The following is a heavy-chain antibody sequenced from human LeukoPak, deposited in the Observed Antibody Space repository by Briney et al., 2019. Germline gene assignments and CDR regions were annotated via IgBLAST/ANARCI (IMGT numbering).Heavy chain of an antibody. Sequence: GGSLRLSCAASGFTFSSYAMHWVRQAPGKGLEWVAVISYDGSNKYYADPVKGRFTISRDNSKNTLYLQMNSLRAEDTAVYYCARERYSSSWYRRHFDYWGQGTLVTVSS. D-gene: IGHD6-13*01. CDR2: ISYDGSNK. V-gene: IGHV3-30-3*01. J-gene: IGHJ4*02. CDR3: ARERYSSSWYRRHFDY. CDR1: GFTFSSYA.